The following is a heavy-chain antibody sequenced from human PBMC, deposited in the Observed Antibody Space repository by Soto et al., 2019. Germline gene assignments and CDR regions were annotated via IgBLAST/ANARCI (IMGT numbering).Heavy chain of an antibody. D-gene: IGHD2-2*01. J-gene: IGHJ6*02. CDR2: IYYSGST. CDR3: ARESSYCSSTSCYSSYYGMDV. CDR1: GGSISSYY. Sequence: SETLSLTCTASGGSISSYYWHCLRQPPGKGLERIRNIYYSGSTNYNPSLKSRVTISVDTSKNQFSLKLSSVTAADPAVYYCARESSYCSSTSCYSSYYGMDVWGQGTTVTVSS. V-gene: IGHV4-59*01.